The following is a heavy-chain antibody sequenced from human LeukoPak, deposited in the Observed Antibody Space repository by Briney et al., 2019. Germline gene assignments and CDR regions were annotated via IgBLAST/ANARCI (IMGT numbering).Heavy chain of an antibody. Sequence: SETLSLTCTVSGGSISSSTYYWGWVRQPPGKGLEWIGSIYYSGNTYYNASLKSQVSISIDTSKNQFSLRLTSVTAADTAVYYCARQTGSGLFILPGGQGTLVTVSS. CDR1: GGSISSSTYY. CDR2: IYYSGNT. V-gene: IGHV4-39*01. D-gene: IGHD3/OR15-3a*01. J-gene: IGHJ4*02. CDR3: ARQTGSGLFILP.